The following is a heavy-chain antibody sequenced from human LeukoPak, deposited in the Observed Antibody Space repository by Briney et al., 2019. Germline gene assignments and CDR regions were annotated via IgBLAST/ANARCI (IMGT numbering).Heavy chain of an antibody. CDR2: ISSSSSYI. V-gene: IGHV3-21*01. Sequence: GGSLRLSCAASGFTFDDYAMHWVRQAPGKGLEWVSSISSSSSYIYYADSVKGRFTISRDNAKNSLYLQMNSLRAEDTAVYYCARDRGIAAAAPSNYFDYWGQGTLVTVSS. CDR1: GFTFDDYA. CDR3: ARDRGIAAAAPSNYFDY. D-gene: IGHD6-13*01. J-gene: IGHJ4*02.